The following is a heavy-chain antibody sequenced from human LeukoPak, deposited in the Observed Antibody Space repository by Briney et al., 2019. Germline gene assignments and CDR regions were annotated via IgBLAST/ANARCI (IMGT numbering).Heavy chain of an antibody. D-gene: IGHD2-15*01. V-gene: IGHV4-59*01. J-gene: IGHJ3*02. CDR2: IYYSGST. CDR3: ARDRGGYCSGGSCYPNDAFDI. CDR1: GGSISSYY. Sequence: SETLSLTCTVSGGSISSYYWNWIRQPPGKGLGWIGYIYYSGSTNYNPSLKSRVTISVDTSKNQFSLKLSSVTAADTAVYYCARDRGGYCSGGSCYPNDAFDIWGQGTMVTVSS.